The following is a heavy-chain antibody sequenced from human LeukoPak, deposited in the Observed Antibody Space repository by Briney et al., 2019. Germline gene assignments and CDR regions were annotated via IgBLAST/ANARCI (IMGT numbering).Heavy chain of an antibody. D-gene: IGHD3-3*01. CDR1: GYTLTGYY. CDR3: AGELNHYVSYGFYLRYFAY. Sequence: ASVKVSCKASGYTLTGYYLHWVRQAPGQGLEWMGRISPHSGATNYAQKFHGRITMTRDTSISTAYMELSSLRSDDTAVYYCAGELNHYVSYGFYLRYFAYWGQGTLVTVSS. CDR2: ISPHSGAT. V-gene: IGHV1-2*06. J-gene: IGHJ4*02.